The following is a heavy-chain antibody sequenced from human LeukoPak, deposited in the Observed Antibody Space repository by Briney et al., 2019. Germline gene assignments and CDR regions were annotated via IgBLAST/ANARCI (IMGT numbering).Heavy chain of an antibody. CDR1: GFTFSIFA. J-gene: IGHJ4*02. V-gene: IGHV3-23*01. CDR3: SYRTGFDY. Sequence: QPGGSLRLSCPTSGFTFSIFAMSWVRQAPGKGLEWVSTITDSGAHTFYADSVKGRFTISRDNSKDTLYLQMNSLRAEDTAVYYCSYRTGFDYWGQGTLVTVSS. CDR2: ITDSGAHT. D-gene: IGHD1-1*01.